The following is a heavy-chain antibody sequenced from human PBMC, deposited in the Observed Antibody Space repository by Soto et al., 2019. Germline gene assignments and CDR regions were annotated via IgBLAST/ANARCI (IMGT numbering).Heavy chain of an antibody. J-gene: IGHJ3*02. CDR1: GGSISSYY. D-gene: IGHD4-17*01. Sequence: SDTLSLTCTVSGGSISSYYWSWIRQPPGKGLEWIGYIYYSGNTNYNPSLKSRVTISVDTSKNQFSLKLSSVTAADTAVYYCARLRGATTVTRDAFDIWGQGTMVTVSS. CDR3: ARLRGATTVTRDAFDI. CDR2: IYYSGNT. V-gene: IGHV4-59*07.